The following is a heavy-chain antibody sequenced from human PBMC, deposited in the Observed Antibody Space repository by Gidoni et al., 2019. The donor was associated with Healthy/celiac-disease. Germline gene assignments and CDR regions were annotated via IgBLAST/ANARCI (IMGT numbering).Heavy chain of an antibody. CDR2: INSYGSST. CDR3: ARVGYYGSGSQIVY. CDR1: GFTFSSYW. V-gene: IGHV3-74*01. D-gene: IGHD3-10*01. J-gene: IGHJ4*02. Sequence: EVQLVESGGGLVQPGGSLRLSCAASGFTFSSYWMHWVRQAPGKGLVWVSRINSYGSSTSYADSVKGRFTISRDNAKNTLYLQMNSLRAEDTAVYYCARVGYYGSGSQIVYWGQGTLVTVSS.